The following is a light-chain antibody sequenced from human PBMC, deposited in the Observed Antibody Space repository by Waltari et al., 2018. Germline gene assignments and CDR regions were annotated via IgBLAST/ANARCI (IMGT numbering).Light chain of an antibody. CDR2: DVS. V-gene: IGLV2-11*01. Sequence: QSALTPPRSVSGSPGPSVSISCTGPSRAFGGYNHVSWSQQHPGKAPKFMIYDVSKRPSGVPDRFSGSKSGNTASLTISGLQAEDEADYYCCLYAGSFVLFGGGTKLTVL. J-gene: IGLJ2*01. CDR1: SRAFGGYNH. CDR3: CLYAGSFVL.